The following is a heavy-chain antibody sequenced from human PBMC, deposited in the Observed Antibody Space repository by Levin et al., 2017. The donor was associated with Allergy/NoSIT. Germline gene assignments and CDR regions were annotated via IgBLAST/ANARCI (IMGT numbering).Heavy chain of an antibody. CDR2: IYSGGST. V-gene: IGHV3-53*01. CDR3: ARDGEYYGSGSRTTYYYYGMDV. CDR1: GFTVSSNY. D-gene: IGHD3-10*01. J-gene: IGHJ6*02. Sequence: PGGSLRLSCAASGFTVSSNYMSWVRQAPGKGLEWVSVIYSGGSTYYADSVKGRFTISRDNSKNTLYLQMNSLRAEDTAVYYCARDGEYYGSGSRTTYYYYGMDVWGQGTTVTVSS.